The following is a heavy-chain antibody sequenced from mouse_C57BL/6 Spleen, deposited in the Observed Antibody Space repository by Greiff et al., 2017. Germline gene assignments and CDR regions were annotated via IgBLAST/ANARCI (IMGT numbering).Heavy chain of an antibody. J-gene: IGHJ4*01. CDR2: ISNLAYSI. D-gene: IGHD2-5*01. Sequence: DVMLVESGGGLEQPGESLKLSCAASGFTFSDYGMAWVRQAPRKGPEWVAFISNLAYSIYYADTVTGRFTISRENAKNTLYLEMSSLRSEDTAMYYCARHYSNFAMDYWGQGTSVTVSS. V-gene: IGHV5-15*01. CDR1: GFTFSDYG. CDR3: ARHYSNFAMDY.